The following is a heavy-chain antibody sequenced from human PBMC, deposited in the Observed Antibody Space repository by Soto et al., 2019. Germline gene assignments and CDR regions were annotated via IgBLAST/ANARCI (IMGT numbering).Heavy chain of an antibody. CDR1: GGAVNSAY. D-gene: IGHD6-6*01. V-gene: IGHV4-31*03. J-gene: IGHJ4*02. Sequence: QVQLQEMGPGLVNPSQTLTITCSVSGGAVNSAYWSWIRQLPGKGLAWMGNIYHTGRTFYNPSVKGRFAMSIATSNPLFTLKMRSVPAADTAVYYCARTDAYNSSFFDSWGQGTVVTFAS. CDR2: IYHTGRT. CDR3: ARTDAYNSSFFDS.